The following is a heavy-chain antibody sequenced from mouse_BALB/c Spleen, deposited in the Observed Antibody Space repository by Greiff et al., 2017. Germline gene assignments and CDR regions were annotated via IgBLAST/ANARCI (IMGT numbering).Heavy chain of an antibody. CDR3: ARRACGYDGLYAMDY. V-gene: IGHV1-9*01. D-gene: IGHD2-2*01. Sequence: QVQLQQSGAELMKPGASVKISCKATGYTFSSYWIEWVKQRPGHGLEWIGEILPGSGSTNYNEKFKGKATFTADTSSNTAYMQLSSLTSEDSAVYDCARRACGYDGLYAMDYWGQGTSVTVSS. CDR2: ILPGSGST. J-gene: IGHJ4*01. CDR1: GYTFSSYW.